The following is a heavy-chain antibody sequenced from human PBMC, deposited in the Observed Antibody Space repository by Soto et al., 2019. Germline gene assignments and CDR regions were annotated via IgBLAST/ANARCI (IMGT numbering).Heavy chain of an antibody. V-gene: IGHV3-23*01. D-gene: IGHD3-22*01. CDR3: AKDFRTRITMLVVVATFDY. CDR1: GFTFSSYA. Sequence: PGGSLGLSCAASGFTFSSYAMRWVRQAPGKGMEWVSAISGSGGSTYYADSVKGRFTISSDNSKNPLYLQMNSLRAEDTAVYYCAKDFRTRITMLVVVATFDYWGQGTLVTVSS. CDR2: ISGSGGST. J-gene: IGHJ4*02.